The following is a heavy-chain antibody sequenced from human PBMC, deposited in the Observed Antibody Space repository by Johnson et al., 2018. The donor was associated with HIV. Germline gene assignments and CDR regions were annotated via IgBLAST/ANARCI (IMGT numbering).Heavy chain of an antibody. V-gene: IGHV3-7*05. D-gene: IGHD3-10*01. J-gene: IGHJ3*01. Sequence: VQLVESGGGLVQPGGSLRLSCAASGFTFRSYWMSWVRQAPGTGLEWVANINLDGSEKNYVDSVKGRFTISRDNAKNSLYLQMNSLRVEDTAVYYCARVAWFAFDLWGQGTMVTVYS. CDR3: ARVAWFAFDL. CDR1: GFTFRSYW. CDR2: INLDGSEK.